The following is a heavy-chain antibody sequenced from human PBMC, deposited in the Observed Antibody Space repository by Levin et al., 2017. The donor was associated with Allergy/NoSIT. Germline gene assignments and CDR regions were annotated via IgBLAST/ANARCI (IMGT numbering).Heavy chain of an antibody. J-gene: IGHJ6*02. CDR2: IKQDGSEK. CDR1: GFTFSSYW. D-gene: IGHD2-2*02. V-gene: IGHV3-7*01. Sequence: LSLTCAASGFTFSSYWMSWVRQAPGKGLEWVANIKQDGSEKYYVDSVKGRFTISRDNAKNSLYLQMNSLRAEDTAVYYCATEQIVVVPAAIPSHFGMDVWGQGTTVTVSS. CDR3: ATEQIVVVPAAIPSHFGMDV.